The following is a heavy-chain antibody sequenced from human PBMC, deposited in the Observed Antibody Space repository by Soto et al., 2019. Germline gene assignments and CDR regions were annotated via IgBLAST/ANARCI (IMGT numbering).Heavy chain of an antibody. CDR3: AREDRFRCSGDRCFSDGLFLS. Sequence: EVQLVESGGGLVQRGGSLRLSCAASGFTFGIYSMNWVRQAPGEGLEWISYINGSSSTMYYADSVKGRFIISRDNADNSLYLQMNSLRDADTAVYYCAREDRFRCSGDRCFSDGLFLSWGQGTLVTVSS. V-gene: IGHV3-48*02. CDR1: GFTFGIYS. J-gene: IGHJ5*02. CDR2: INGSSSTM. D-gene: IGHD2-15*01.